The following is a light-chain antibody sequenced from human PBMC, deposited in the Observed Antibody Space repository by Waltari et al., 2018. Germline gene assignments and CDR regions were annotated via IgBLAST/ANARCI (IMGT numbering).Light chain of an antibody. Sequence: EVVLTQSPATLSLSPGDRATLSCRASQSISIYLAWYQHKPAQAPRLLIFDASNRATGIPARFSGSGSGTDFTLTISNLEPEDSAVYYCQQRSDWPPTWTFGQGTKVDMK. CDR2: DAS. CDR3: QQRSDWPPTWT. CDR1: QSISIY. J-gene: IGKJ1*01. V-gene: IGKV3-11*01.